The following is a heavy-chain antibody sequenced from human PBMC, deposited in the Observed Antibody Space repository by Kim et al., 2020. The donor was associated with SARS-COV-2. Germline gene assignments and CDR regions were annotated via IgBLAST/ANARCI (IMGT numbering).Heavy chain of an antibody. CDR2: VNIDGKTI. CDR1: GFTFSSYW. Sequence: GGSLRLSCATSGFTFSSYWMHWVRQAPGKGLVWVSRVNIDGKTINYADSVKGRFTISRDNAKNTLYLQMNSLRADDTAVYYCARAPNYYYYYAMDVWGPG. J-gene: IGHJ6*02. CDR3: ARAPNYYYYYAMDV. V-gene: IGHV3-74*01.